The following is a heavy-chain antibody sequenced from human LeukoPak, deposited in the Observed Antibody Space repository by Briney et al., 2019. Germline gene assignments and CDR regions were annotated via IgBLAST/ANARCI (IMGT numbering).Heavy chain of an antibody. CDR3: ARDHLRDGYNSYGMDV. V-gene: IGHV4-59*01. Sequence: PSETLSLTCTVSGGSISSYYWSWIRRPPGKGLEWIGYIYYSGSTNYNPSLKSRVTISVDTSKNQFSLKLSSVTAADTAVYYCARDHLRDGYNSYGMDVWGQGTTVTVSS. CDR1: GGSISSYY. D-gene: IGHD5-24*01. J-gene: IGHJ6*02. CDR2: IYYSGST.